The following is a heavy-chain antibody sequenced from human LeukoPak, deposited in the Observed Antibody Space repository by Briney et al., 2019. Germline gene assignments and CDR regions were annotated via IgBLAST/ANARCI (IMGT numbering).Heavy chain of an antibody. CDR2: IFYTGST. Sequence: SETLSLTCTVSGGSIRSYYWSWIRQPPGKGLEWIGYIFYTGSTTYNPSLKSRVTISIDTSKNQFSLKLNSVTAADTAVYYCASGERGYSYGPLDYWGQGILVTVSS. D-gene: IGHD5-18*01. V-gene: IGHV4-59*08. CDR3: ASGERGYSYGPLDY. J-gene: IGHJ4*02. CDR1: GGSIRSYY.